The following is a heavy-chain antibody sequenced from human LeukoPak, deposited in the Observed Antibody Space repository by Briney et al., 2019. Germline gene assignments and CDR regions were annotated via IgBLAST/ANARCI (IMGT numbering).Heavy chain of an antibody. Sequence: GESLKISCQGSGYSFTTYWINWVRQMPGQGLEWMGRIDPRDSSTHYSPSFQGHVTISADKSISTAYLQWSSLKASDTAMYYCARRANSCSGGSCYAGGGGYWGQGTLVSVSS. J-gene: IGHJ4*02. CDR3: ARRANSCSGGSCYAGGGGY. D-gene: IGHD2-15*01. V-gene: IGHV5-10-1*01. CDR1: GYSFTTYW. CDR2: IDPRDSST.